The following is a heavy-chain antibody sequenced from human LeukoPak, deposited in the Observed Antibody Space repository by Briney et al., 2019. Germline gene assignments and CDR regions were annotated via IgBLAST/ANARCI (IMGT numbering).Heavy chain of an antibody. CDR1: GYSISSGYY. Sequence: SETLSLTCTVSGYSISSGYYWGWIRQPPGKGLEWIGSIYHSGSTYYNPSLKSRVTISVDTSKNQFSLKLSSVTAADTAVYYCARLVRGGRGYYFDYWGQGTLVTVSS. D-gene: IGHD3-10*01. CDR3: ARLVRGGRGYYFDY. V-gene: IGHV4-38-2*02. J-gene: IGHJ4*02. CDR2: IYHSGST.